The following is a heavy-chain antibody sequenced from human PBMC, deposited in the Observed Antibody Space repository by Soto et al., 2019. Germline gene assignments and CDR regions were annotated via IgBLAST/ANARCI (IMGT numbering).Heavy chain of an antibody. D-gene: IGHD3-16*02. CDR3: ARFLGELSSFNWFDP. CDR2: IWYDGSNK. J-gene: IGHJ5*02. CDR1: GFTFSTYG. Sequence: GGSLRLSCAASGFTFSTYGMHWVRQAPGKGLEWVAVIWYDGSNKYYADSVKGRFTVSRDNSKNMLYLQMNGLRAEDTAVYYCARFLGELSSFNWFDPWGQGTLVTVSS. V-gene: IGHV3-33*01.